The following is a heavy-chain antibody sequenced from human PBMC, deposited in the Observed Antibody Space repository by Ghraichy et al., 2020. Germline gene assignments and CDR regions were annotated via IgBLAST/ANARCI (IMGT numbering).Heavy chain of an antibody. J-gene: IGHJ6*02. Sequence: SVKVSCKASGYTFANYDINWVRQAPGQGLEWMGWLNPKNGNTGYAPKFQDRITMTTDTSINSAYMEVSSLTSEDTAVYYCAKGPRGWNVDSGMDVWGQGTTFTVSS. D-gene: IGHD1-1*01. CDR1: GYTFANYD. CDR2: LNPKNGNT. V-gene: IGHV1-8*01. CDR3: AKGPRGWNVDSGMDV.